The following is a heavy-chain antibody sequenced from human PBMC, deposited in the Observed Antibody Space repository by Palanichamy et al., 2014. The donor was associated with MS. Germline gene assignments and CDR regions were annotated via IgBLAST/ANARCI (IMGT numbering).Heavy chain of an antibody. CDR3: ARGPHIVVVTAIDY. V-gene: IGHV3-33*01. Sequence: QVQLVESGGGVVQPGRSLRLSCAASGFTFSSYGMHWVRQAPGKGLEWVAVIWYDGSNKYYADSVKGRFTISRDNSKNTLYLQMNSLRAEDTAVYYCARGPHIVVVTAIDYWGQGTLVTVSS. CDR1: GFTFSSYG. D-gene: IGHD2-21*02. CDR2: IWYDGSNK. J-gene: IGHJ4*02.